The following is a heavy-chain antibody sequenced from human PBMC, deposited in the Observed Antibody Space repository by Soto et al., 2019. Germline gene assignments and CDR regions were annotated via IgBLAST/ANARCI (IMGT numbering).Heavy chain of an antibody. J-gene: IGHJ3*02. D-gene: IGHD4-17*01. V-gene: IGHV4-34*01. Sequence: QVQLQQWGAGLLKPSETLSLTCAVYGGSFSGYYWSWIRQHPGKGLEWIGERNHSGSINYNPSLKSRVTISVDTSKNQFSLKLSSVTDADTAVYYCARDKNDYGDHSAFDIWGQGTMVTVSS. CDR1: GGSFSGYY. CDR2: RNHSGSI. CDR3: ARDKNDYGDHSAFDI.